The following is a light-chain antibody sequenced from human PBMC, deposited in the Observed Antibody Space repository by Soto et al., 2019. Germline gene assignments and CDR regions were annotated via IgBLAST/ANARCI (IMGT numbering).Light chain of an antibody. CDR3: QHYSNWPPWT. CDR1: QSVSSN. Sequence: EIVMTQSPATLSVSPGERATLSCRASQSVSSNLAWYQQKPGQARRLLIYGASTRATGIPARFSGSGSGTEFTLTISSLQSEDFAVYYCQHYSNWPPWTFGQGTKVEV. CDR2: GAS. V-gene: IGKV3-15*01. J-gene: IGKJ1*01.